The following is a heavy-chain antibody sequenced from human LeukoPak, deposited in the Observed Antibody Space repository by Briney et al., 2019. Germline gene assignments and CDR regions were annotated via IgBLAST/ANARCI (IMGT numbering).Heavy chain of an antibody. CDR1: GYTFTGYY. V-gene: IGHV1-2*02. CDR3: ARDRDYHDSSGYFPFDY. CDR2: INPNSGGT. D-gene: IGHD3-22*01. Sequence: ASVKVSCKASGYTFTGYYMHWVRQAPGQGLEWMGWINPNSGGTKYAQKFQGRVTMTRDTSISTAYMELTRLRSDDAAVYFCARDRDYHDSSGYFPFDYWGQGTLVTVSS. J-gene: IGHJ4*02.